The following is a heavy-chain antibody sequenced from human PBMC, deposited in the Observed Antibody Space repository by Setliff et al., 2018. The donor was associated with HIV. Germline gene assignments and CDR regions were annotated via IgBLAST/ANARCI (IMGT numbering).Heavy chain of an antibody. CDR2: VYSGGTT. V-gene: IGHV3-66*01. J-gene: IGHJ1*01. CDR3: ARDRVGSY. CDR1: GFIVSRND. Sequence: GESLKISCAASGFIVSRNDMSWVRQAPGKGLEWVSIVYSGGTTHFADSVKGRFTISRDNSKNTLYLQMNSLRAEDTAVYYCARDRVGSYWGQGTQVTVSS. D-gene: IGHD1-26*01.